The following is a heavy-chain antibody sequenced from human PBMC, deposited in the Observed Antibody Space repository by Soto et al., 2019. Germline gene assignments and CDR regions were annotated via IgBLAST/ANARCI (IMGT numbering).Heavy chain of an antibody. CDR1: GFSFSDSA. V-gene: IGHV3-73*02. Sequence: EVQLVESGGGLVQPGGSLKLSCAASGFSFSDSALHWVRQASGKGLEWVGRVRSKSNNYATLYGASVKGRFTISRDDSQNTAYLKMNSLKTDATAVYYCPRPSVGGGDFDSWGPGTLVNVSS. CDR2: VRSKSNNYAT. D-gene: IGHD2-15*01. J-gene: IGHJ4*02. CDR3: PRPSVGGGDFDS.